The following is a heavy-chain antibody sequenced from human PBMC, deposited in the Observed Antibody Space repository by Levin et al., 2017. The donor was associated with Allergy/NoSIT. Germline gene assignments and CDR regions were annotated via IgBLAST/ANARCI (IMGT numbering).Heavy chain of an antibody. CDR2: INHSGST. V-gene: IGHV4-34*01. D-gene: IGHD3-3*01. CDR3: ARGLQREWLLSHFDY. CDR1: GGSFSGYY. J-gene: IGHJ4*02. Sequence: SQTLSLTCAVYGGSFSGYYWSWIRQPPGKGLEWIGEINHSGSTNYNPSLKSRVTISVDTSKNQFSLKLSSVTAADTAVYYCARGLQREWLLSHFDYWGQGTLVTVSS.